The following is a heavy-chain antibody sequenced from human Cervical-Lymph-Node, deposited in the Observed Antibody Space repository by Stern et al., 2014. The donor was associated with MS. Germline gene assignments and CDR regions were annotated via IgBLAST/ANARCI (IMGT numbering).Heavy chain of an antibody. J-gene: IGHJ6*01. D-gene: IGHD1-1*01. CDR1: GDTFTDYA. V-gene: IGHV1-69*06. CDR3: AREVGSLAMDV. Sequence: QVQLGQSGAEVKKPGSSVKVSCKASGDTFTDYAISWVRQAPGQGPEWMGGITPIFGSADYAQKFQGRLTITADRSTSTAYMDLSSLTSEDTAVYYCAREVGSLAMDVWGQGTTVIVSS. CDR2: ITPIFGSA.